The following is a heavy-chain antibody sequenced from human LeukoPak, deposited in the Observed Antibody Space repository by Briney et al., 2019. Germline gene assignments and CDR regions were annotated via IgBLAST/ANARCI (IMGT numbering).Heavy chain of an antibody. CDR3: AGDTYKINY. V-gene: IGHV3-53*01. CDR1: GFTFSSSW. D-gene: IGHD5-24*01. Sequence: GGSLRLSCEASGFTFSSSWMTWVRQAPGKGLEWVSVIYSGGDTHYADSVKGRFTISRDNSKNTLYLQMNSLRAEDTAVYFCAGDTYKINYWGQGTLVTVSS. CDR2: IYSGGDT. J-gene: IGHJ4*02.